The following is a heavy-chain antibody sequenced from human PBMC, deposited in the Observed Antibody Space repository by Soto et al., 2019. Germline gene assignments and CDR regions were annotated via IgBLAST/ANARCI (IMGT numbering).Heavy chain of an antibody. J-gene: IGHJ3*02. V-gene: IGHV1-69*05. CDR1: GGTFSSYA. CDR2: IISIFGSA. CDR3: AKGNRSEAFYI. Sequence: SVKVSCKASGGTFSSYAISWVRQAPGQGLEWMGGIISIFGSANYAQKFQGRVTMTTETSTSTAYMELRSLRSDDTAVYYCAKGNRSEAFYIRSQRTTVTVS.